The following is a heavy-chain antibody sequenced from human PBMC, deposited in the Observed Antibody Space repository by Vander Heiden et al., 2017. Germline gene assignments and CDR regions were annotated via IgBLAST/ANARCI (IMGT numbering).Heavy chain of an antibody. V-gene: IGHV4-34*01. D-gene: IGHD3-3*01. CDR1: GGSFNGYY. Sequence: QVQLQPWGAGLLKPSETLSLPCAVYGGSFNGYYWSWIRQPPGKGLEWIGEINHSGSTNYNPSLKSRVTISVDTSKNQFSLKLSSVTAADTAVYYCARASAYDFWSGTGDAFDIWGQGTMVTVSS. CDR3: ARASAYDFWSGTGDAFDI. CDR2: INHSGST. J-gene: IGHJ3*02.